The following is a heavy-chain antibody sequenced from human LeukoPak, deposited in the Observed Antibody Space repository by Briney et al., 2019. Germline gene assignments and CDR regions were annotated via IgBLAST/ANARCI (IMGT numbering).Heavy chain of an antibody. Sequence: GGSLRLSCAGSGFIFSNYGMHWVRQAPGKGLEWVALISSDGNDKLYGDSVKGRFTISRDDSKSTLYLQMNSLRAEDTAVYYCTTKVIRGNSGDDYDDWGQGTLATVSS. CDR1: GFIFSNYG. CDR2: ISSDGNDK. CDR3: TTKVIRGNSGDDYDD. D-gene: IGHD5-12*01. V-gene: IGHV3-30*03. J-gene: IGHJ4*02.